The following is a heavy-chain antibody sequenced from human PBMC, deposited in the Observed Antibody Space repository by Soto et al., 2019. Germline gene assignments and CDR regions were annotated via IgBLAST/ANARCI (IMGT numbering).Heavy chain of an antibody. D-gene: IGHD2-15*01. Sequence: LSLTCTVSGGSISSYYWSWIRQPAGKGLEWIGRIYTSGSTNYNPSLKSRVTMSVDTSKNQFSLKLSSVTAADTAVYYCARVVVAGPSYYYYYGMDVWGQGTTVTVS. CDR1: GGSISSYY. V-gene: IGHV4-4*07. CDR3: ARVVVAGPSYYYYYGMDV. CDR2: IYTSGST. J-gene: IGHJ6*02.